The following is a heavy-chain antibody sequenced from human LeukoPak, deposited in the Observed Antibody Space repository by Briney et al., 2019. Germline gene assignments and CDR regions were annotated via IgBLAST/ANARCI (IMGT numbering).Heavy chain of an antibody. D-gene: IGHD2-2*01. CDR1: GDSVSSNSAA. V-gene: IGHV6-1*01. Sequence: SQTLSLTCAISGDSVSSNSAAWNWIRQSPSRGLEWLGRTYYRSKWYNDYAVSVKSRITINPDTSKNQFSPQLNSVTPEDTAVYYCARDRIVVVPAAMLPNYYYGMDVWGQGTTVTVSS. CDR2: TYYRSKWYN. CDR3: ARDRIVVVPAAMLPNYYYGMDV. J-gene: IGHJ6*02.